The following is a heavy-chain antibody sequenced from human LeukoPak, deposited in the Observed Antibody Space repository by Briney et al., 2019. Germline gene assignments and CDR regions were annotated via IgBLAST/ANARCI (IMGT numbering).Heavy chain of an antibody. CDR2: INQSGST. CDR3: ARGKSLGYCSSTSCYGALYYFDY. CDR1: GGSFSGYY. D-gene: IGHD2-2*01. V-gene: IGHV4-34*01. Sequence: SETLSLTCAVYGGSFSGYYWSWIRQPPGKGLEWIGEINQSGSTNYNPSLKSRVTISVDTSKDQFSLKLSSVTAADTAVYYCARGKSLGYCSSTSCYGALYYFDYWGQGTLVTVSS. J-gene: IGHJ4*02.